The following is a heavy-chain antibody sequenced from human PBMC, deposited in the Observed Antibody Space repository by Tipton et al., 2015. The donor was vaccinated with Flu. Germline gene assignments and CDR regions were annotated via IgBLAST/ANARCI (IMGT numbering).Heavy chain of an antibody. D-gene: IGHD3-10*01. J-gene: IGHJ6*02. CDR3: ARQSGSLWFRELSAMDV. CDR1: DDSIRSSSYY. Sequence: TLSLTCTVSDDSIRSSSYYWGWIRQPPGKGLEWIGSIYYSGTTYHNPALKSRVSISVDTSKNQFSLKLYSVTAADTAVYYCARQSGSLWFRELSAMDVWGQGTTVTVSS. CDR2: IYYSGTT. V-gene: IGHV4-39*01.